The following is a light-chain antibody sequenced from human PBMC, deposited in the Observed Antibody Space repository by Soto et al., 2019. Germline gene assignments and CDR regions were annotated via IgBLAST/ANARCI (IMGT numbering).Light chain of an antibody. CDR1: QTISNY. CDR2: TSS. J-gene: IGKJ1*01. Sequence: DIQMTQSPSTLSASVGDRVTITCRASQTISNYLTWYQQRPGKAPKLLIYTSSILQNGVPSSFSGSGSGTESTLTNSSLQPDYFATYYCQQYYIYATFGQGTRVEI. V-gene: IGKV1-5*03. CDR3: QQYYIYAT.